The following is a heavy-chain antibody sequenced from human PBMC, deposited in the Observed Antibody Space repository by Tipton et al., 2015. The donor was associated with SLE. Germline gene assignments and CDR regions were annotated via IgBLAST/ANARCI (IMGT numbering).Heavy chain of an antibody. CDR1: GGSISSHY. CDR2: IYYSGST. CDR3: ARGRDWFDP. J-gene: IGHJ5*02. Sequence: TLSLTCTVSGGSISSHYWSWIRQPPGKGLEWIGYIYYSGSTNYNPSLKSRVTISVDTSKMQFSLNLRSVTAADTAVYFCARGRDWFDPWGQGTLVTVSS. V-gene: IGHV4-59*11.